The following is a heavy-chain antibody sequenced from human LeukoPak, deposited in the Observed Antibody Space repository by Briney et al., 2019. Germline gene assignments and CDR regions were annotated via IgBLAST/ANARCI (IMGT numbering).Heavy chain of an antibody. V-gene: IGHV3-23*01. Sequence: QPGGSLRLSCSASGFTFSSYAMSWVRQAPGKGLEWVSAISGSGGSTYYADSVKGRFTISRDNSKNTLYLQMNSLRAEDTAVYYCAKGDQLLWSVFVFDMWGQGAMVTVSS. CDR2: ISGSGGST. D-gene: IGHD3-10*01. CDR3: AKGDQLLWSVFVFDM. CDR1: GFTFSSYA. J-gene: IGHJ3*02.